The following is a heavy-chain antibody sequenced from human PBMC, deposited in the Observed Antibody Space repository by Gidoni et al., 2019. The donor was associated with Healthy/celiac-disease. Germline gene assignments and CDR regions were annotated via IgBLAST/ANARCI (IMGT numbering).Heavy chain of an antibody. CDR2: ISSRSSYI. V-gene: IGHV3-21*01. CDR1: GFTFSSYS. Sequence: EVQLVESGGGLVKPGGSLRLSCAASGFTFSSYSMNWVRQAPGKGLEWVSSISSRSSYIYYADSVKGRFTISRDNAKNSLYLQMNSLRAEDTSVYYCARRHGYAAPIRIYYYYMDVWGKGTTVTVSS. J-gene: IGHJ6*03. CDR3: ARRHGYAAPIRIYYYYMDV. D-gene: IGHD2-2*01.